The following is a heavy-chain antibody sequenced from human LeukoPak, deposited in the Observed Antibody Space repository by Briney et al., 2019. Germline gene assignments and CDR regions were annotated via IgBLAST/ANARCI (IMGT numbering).Heavy chain of an antibody. CDR3: AGGSYMPPPGASFDC. Sequence: KPSETLSLTCNVSGASVSSSSYYWGWVRQPPGKGLEWIGSVYWSGNTYYNPSLRSRLTISVDRSKNQFSLNLNSVTAADTAVYYCAGGSYMPPPGASFDCGGRGTLVTVSS. CDR1: GASVSSSSYY. CDR2: VYWSGNT. V-gene: IGHV4-39*07. J-gene: IGHJ4*02. D-gene: IGHD2-8*02.